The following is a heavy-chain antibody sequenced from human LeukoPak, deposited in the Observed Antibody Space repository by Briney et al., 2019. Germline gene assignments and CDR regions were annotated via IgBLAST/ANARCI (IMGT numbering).Heavy chain of an antibody. CDR3: ARDDRYYYDSSGYPDAFDI. D-gene: IGHD3-22*01. CDR2: INPSGGST. CDR1: GYTFTSYY. V-gene: IGHV1-46*01. J-gene: IGHJ3*02. Sequence: ASVKVSCKASGYTFTSYYMHWVRQAPGQGLEWMGIINPSGGSTSCAQKFQGRVTMTRDMSTSTVYMELSSLRSEDTAVYYCARDDRYYYDSSGYPDAFDIWGQGTMVTVSS.